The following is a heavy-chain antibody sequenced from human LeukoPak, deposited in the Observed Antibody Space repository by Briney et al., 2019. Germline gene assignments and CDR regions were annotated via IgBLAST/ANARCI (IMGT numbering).Heavy chain of an antibody. CDR2: ISSSSSYI. CDR3: TRDHITSWQIGF. D-gene: IGHD2-2*01. CDR1: GFTFSSYS. V-gene: IGHV3-21*04. Sequence: PGGSLRLSCAASGFTFSSYSMNWVRQAPGKGLEWVSSISSSSSYIYYADSVKGRFTISRDNSKNTVSLQMNSLRVEDTAVYYCTRDHITSWQIGFWGQGTMVTVSS. J-gene: IGHJ4*02.